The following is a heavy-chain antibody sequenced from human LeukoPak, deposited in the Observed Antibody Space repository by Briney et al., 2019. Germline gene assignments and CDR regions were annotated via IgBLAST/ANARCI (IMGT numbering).Heavy chain of an antibody. CDR3: ARAPYGDNGYPAEVADY. J-gene: IGHJ4*02. D-gene: IGHD4/OR15-4a*01. CDR2: LYSDGST. V-gene: IGHV3-53*01. CDR1: GFTVSRNY. Sequence: GGSLRLSCAASGFTVSRNYMSWVRQAPGKGLEWVSVLYSDGSTYHADSVKGRFTISRDNSKNTLYLQMNSLRADDTAVYYCARAPYGDNGYPAEVADYGGQGTLVTVSS.